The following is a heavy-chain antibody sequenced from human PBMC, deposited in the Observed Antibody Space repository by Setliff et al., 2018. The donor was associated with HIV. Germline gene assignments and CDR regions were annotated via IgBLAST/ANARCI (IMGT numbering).Heavy chain of an antibody. CDR3: ARGVRDNSGWSSYYFDY. CDR2: IYYSGST. Sequence: SETLSLTCTVSGGSISSYYWSWIRQPPGKGLEWIGYIYYSGSTNYNPSLKSRVTISVDTSKNQFSLRLTSVTAADTAVYYCARGVRDNSGWSSYYFDYWGQGTLVTVSS. J-gene: IGHJ4*02. V-gene: IGHV4-59*12. CDR1: GGSISSYY. D-gene: IGHD6-19*01.